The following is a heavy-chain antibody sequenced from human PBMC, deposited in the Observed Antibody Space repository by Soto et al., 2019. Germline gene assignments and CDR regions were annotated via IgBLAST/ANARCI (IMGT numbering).Heavy chain of an antibody. V-gene: IGHV4-39*01. Sequence: SQTLSLTCTVSGGSISSSIYYWGWIRQPPGKGLEWIGSFYYSGSTYYNPSLKSRVTISVDTSKNQFSLKLSSVTAADTAVYYCARRRVAAYFDYWGQGTLVTVSS. CDR1: GGSISSSIYY. CDR2: FYYSGST. J-gene: IGHJ4*02. D-gene: IGHD5-12*01. CDR3: ARRRVAAYFDY.